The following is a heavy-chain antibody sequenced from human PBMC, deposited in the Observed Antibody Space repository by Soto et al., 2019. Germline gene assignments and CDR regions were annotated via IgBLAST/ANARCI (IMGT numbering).Heavy chain of an antibody. CDR2: ISYTGSTI. V-gene: IGHV3-48*03. CDR3: ARGLRNYYDRSGLHY. J-gene: IGHJ4*02. Sequence: GVLRLSCVGSEFTFSNYEMNWVRQAPGKGLEWVSYISYTGSTIYYADSVRGRFTISRDNSKNSLYLQMNSLRAEDTAVYYCARGLRNYYDRSGLHYWGQGTLVTVSS. CDR1: EFTFSNYE. D-gene: IGHD3-22*01.